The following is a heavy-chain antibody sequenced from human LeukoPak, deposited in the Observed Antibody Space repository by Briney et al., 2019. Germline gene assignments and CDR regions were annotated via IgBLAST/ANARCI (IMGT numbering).Heavy chain of an antibody. CDR3: ARQGGGNRNGMDV. J-gene: IGHJ6*02. D-gene: IGHD4-23*01. CDR1: GGSFNDYY. CDR2: INHSGST. Sequence: PSETLSLTCALYGGSFNDYYWSWIRQPPGKGLEWIGEINHSGSTNYNPPLKSRVTISVDTSKNQFSLKLSSVTAADTAVYYCARQGGGNRNGMDVWGQGTTVTVSS. V-gene: IGHV4-34*01.